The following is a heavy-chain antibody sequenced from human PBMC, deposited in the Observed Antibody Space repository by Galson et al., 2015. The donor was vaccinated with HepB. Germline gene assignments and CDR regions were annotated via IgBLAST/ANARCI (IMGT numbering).Heavy chain of an antibody. CDR3: VREKGEGGGDCLDN. V-gene: IGHV3-33*01. CDR2: IWYDGSNK. D-gene: IGHD2-21*02. CDR1: GFIFSSCA. J-gene: IGHJ4*01. Sequence: CAASGFIFSSCAMHWVHQAPGKGLEWVAVIWYDGSNKHYADSVRGRFTISRDNSRNTLYLQMNNLRAEDTAVYYCVREKGEGGGDCLDNWGQGTLVTVSS.